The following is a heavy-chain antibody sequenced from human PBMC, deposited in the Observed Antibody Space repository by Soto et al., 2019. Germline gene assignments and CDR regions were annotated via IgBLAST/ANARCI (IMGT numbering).Heavy chain of an antibody. Sequence: GESLKISCQGSGYSFTSYWIGWVRQMPGKGLEWVGIICPGDSDTRYSPSFQGQVTISADKSISTAYLQWSSLKAADTAMYYGATDSSSWYDFDIWGQGTMVTVSS. CDR2: ICPGDSDT. CDR1: GYSFTSYW. V-gene: IGHV5-51*01. J-gene: IGHJ3*02. D-gene: IGHD6-13*01. CDR3: ATDSSSWYDFDI.